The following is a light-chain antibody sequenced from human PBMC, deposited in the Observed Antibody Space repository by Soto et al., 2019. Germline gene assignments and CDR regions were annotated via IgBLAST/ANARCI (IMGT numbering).Light chain of an antibody. J-gene: IGLJ1*01. Sequence: SVLPQPPSLSGAPGQRVTISCTGSSSNIGAGYDVHWYQQLPGTAPKLLIYGNSNRPSGVPDRFSGSKSGTSASLAITGLQAEDEADYYCQSYDSSLSGSDVFGTGTKVTVL. V-gene: IGLV1-40*01. CDR3: QSYDSSLSGSDV. CDR2: GNS. CDR1: SSNIGAGYD.